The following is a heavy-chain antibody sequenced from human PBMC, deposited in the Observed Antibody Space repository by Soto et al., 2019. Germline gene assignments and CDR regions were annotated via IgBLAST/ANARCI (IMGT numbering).Heavy chain of an antibody. CDR2: IWYDGSNK. D-gene: IGHD3-3*01. CDR3: ARDRAIFGVVKIGYYYYGMDV. V-gene: IGHV3-33*01. J-gene: IGHJ6*02. CDR1: VLTFSSYG. Sequence: PGGSLRLSCAASVLTFSSYGMHWVRQAPGKGLEWVAVIWYDGSNKYYADSVKGRFTISRDNSKNTLYLQMNSLRAEDTAVYYCARDRAIFGVVKIGYYYYGMDVWGQGTTVTVSS.